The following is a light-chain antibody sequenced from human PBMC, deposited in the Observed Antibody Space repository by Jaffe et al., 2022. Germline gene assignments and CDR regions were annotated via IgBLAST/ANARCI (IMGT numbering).Light chain of an antibody. CDR1: SSDVGGYNY. V-gene: IGLV2-14*01. CDR3: SSYTSSTTAWV. Sequence: QSALTQPASVSGSPGQSITISCTGTSSDVGGYNYVSWYQHHPGKAPKLMIYEVTNRPSGVPDRFSGSKSDNTASLTISGLQAEDEADYYCSSYTSSTTAWVFGTGTEVTVL. J-gene: IGLJ1*01. CDR2: EVT.